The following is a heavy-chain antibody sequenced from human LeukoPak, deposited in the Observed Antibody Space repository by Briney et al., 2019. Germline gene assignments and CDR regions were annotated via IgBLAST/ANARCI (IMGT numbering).Heavy chain of an antibody. CDR3: ARDSVMYSSSPDYFDY. CDR1: GFTFSSYS. Sequence: PGGSLRLSCAASGFTFSSYSMNWVRQAPGKGLEWVSYISSSSSTIYYADSVKGRFTISRDNAKNSLYLQMNSLRAEDTAVYYCARDSVMYSSSPDYFDYWGQGTLVTVSS. CDR2: ISSSSSTI. V-gene: IGHV3-48*01. D-gene: IGHD6-6*01. J-gene: IGHJ4*02.